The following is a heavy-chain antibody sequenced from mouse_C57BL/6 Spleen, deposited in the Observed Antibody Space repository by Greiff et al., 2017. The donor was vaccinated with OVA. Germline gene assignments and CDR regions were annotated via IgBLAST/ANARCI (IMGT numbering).Heavy chain of an antibody. CDR3: ASSYADAMDY. J-gene: IGHJ4*01. CDR2: IYPSDSET. V-gene: IGHV1-61*01. Sequence: QVQLQQPGAELVRPGSSVKLSCKASGYTFTSYWMDWVKQRPGQGLEWIGNIYPSDSETHYNQKFKDKATLTVDKSSSTAYMQLSSLTSEDSAVYYCASSYADAMDYWCQGTSVTVSS. D-gene: IGHD6-5*01. CDR1: GYTFTSYW.